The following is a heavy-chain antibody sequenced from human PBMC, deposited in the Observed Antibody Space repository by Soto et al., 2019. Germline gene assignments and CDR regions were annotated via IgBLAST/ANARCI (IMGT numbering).Heavy chain of an antibody. CDR2: INPNSGGT. V-gene: IGHV1-2*02. D-gene: IGHD3-22*01. CDR3: ASSGSSGYYLTGAFDI. Sequence: ASVKVSCKASGYTFTGYYMHWVRQAPGQGLEWMGWINPNSGGTNYAQKFQGRVTMTRDTSISTAYMELSRLRSDDTAVYYCASSGSSGYYLTGAFDIWGQGTMDTVSS. J-gene: IGHJ3*02. CDR1: GYTFTGYY.